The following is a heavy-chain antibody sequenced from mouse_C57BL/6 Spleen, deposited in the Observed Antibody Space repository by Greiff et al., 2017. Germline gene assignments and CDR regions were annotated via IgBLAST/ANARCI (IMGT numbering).Heavy chain of an antibody. CDR1: GFTFSDYG. CDR3: ARPGIGIDY. CDR2: ISSGSSTI. J-gene: IGHJ2*01. Sequence: EVQLVESGGGLVKPGGSLKLSCAASGFTFSDYGMHWVRQAPEQGLEWVAYISSGSSTIYYADTVKGRFTISRDNAKTNLCLQSTSTRAEDTAMCYCARPGIGIDYWGQGTTLTVSS. D-gene: IGHD2-14*01. V-gene: IGHV5-17*01.